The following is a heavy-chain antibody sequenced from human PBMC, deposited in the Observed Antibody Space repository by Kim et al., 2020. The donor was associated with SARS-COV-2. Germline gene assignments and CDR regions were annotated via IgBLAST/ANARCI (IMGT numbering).Heavy chain of an antibody. CDR2: ISYDGSNK. Sequence: GGSLRLSCAASGFTFSSYGMHWVRQAPGKGLEWVAVISYDGSNKYYADSVKGRFTISRDNSKNTLYLQMNSLRAEDTAVYYCAKDIATILEWHYYYYGMDVWGQGTTVTVSS. D-gene: IGHD3-9*01. V-gene: IGHV3-30*18. CDR3: AKDIATILEWHYYYYGMDV. CDR1: GFTFSSYG. J-gene: IGHJ6*02.